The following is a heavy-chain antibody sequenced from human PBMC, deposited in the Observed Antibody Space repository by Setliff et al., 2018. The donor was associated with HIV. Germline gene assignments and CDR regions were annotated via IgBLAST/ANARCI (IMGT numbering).Heavy chain of an antibody. CDR3: AKGGGLNFRYHDWFVKI. J-gene: IGHJ3*02. D-gene: IGHD3-9*01. CDR2: IYPSDSDT. V-gene: IGHV5-51*01. CDR1: GDKFTNYW. Sequence: GESLKISCKDSGDKFTNYWLGWVRQMPGKGLEWIGVIYPSDSDTRYSPSFKGQATISADRSINTAYLQWSSLRDSDTAMYYCAKGGGLNFRYHDWFVKIWGQGTMVTVSS.